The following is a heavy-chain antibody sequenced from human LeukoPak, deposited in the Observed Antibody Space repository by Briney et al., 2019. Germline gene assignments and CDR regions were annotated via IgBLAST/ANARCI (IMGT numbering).Heavy chain of an antibody. CDR3: ARDGGTAGEFDY. Sequence: GGSLRLSCAASGFTLSSYWMTWVRQAPGKGLEWVDNIRQDGSEKYYVDSVKGRFTISRDNAKNSLYLQMNSLRAEDTAVYYCARDGGTAGEFDYWGQGTLVTVSS. J-gene: IGHJ4*02. V-gene: IGHV3-7*05. D-gene: IGHD2-15*01. CDR2: IRQDGSEK. CDR1: GFTLSSYW.